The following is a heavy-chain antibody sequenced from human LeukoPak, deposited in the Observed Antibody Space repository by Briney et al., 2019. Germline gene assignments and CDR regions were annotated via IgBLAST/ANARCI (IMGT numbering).Heavy chain of an antibody. D-gene: IGHD3-22*01. CDR2: IYSGGST. CDR1: GLTVSSNY. Sequence: PGGSLRLSCAASGLTVSSNYMSWVRQAPGKGLEWVSVIYSGGSTYYADSVKGRFTISRDNSKNTLYLQMNSLGAEDTAVYYCARGRGYYYDSSGYTLDYWGQGTLVTVSP. J-gene: IGHJ4*02. V-gene: IGHV3-53*01. CDR3: ARGRGYYYDSSGYTLDY.